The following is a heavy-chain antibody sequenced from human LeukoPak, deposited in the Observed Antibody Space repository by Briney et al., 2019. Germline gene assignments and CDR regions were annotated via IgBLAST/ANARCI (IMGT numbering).Heavy chain of an antibody. J-gene: IGHJ4*02. Sequence: GGSLRLSCAASGFTFSTYWMSWVRQAPGKGLDWLGNINPDGSTINYVDSVKGRFTFSRDNAKNSLYLQMNSLRAEDTAVYYCAKAAGYIVSGYWGQGTLVTVSS. CDR3: AKAAGYIVSGY. D-gene: IGHD5-24*01. CDR2: INPDGSTI. V-gene: IGHV3-7*01. CDR1: GFTFSTYW.